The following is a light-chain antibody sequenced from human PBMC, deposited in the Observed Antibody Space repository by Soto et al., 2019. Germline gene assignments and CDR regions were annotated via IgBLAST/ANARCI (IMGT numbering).Light chain of an antibody. CDR2: ETS. Sequence: AIQLTQSPSSLSASVGDRVTITCRASEGINTGVAWYQQKPGKSPKLLIYETSNLASGVSLRFSGTGYGTQFSLPIGGLQPEDFATYHCQQCSAYPLTFGGGTKGEIK. CDR3: QQCSAYPLT. V-gene: IGKV1-13*02. J-gene: IGKJ4*01. CDR1: EGINTG.